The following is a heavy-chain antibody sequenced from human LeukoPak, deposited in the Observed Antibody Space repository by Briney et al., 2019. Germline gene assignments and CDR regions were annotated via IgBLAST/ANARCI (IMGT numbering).Heavy chain of an antibody. D-gene: IGHD2-15*01. CDR2: INTYNGNT. CDR1: GYTFTGYY. CDR3: ASRKPYCGTGSCYETLDY. Sequence: ASVKVSCKASGYTFTGYYMRWVRQAPGQGLEWMGWINTYNGNTNYAQKLQGRVTMTTDTSTSTAYMDLRSLRSDDTAVYYCASRKPYCGTGSCYETLDYWGQGTLVTVSS. J-gene: IGHJ4*02. V-gene: IGHV1-18*04.